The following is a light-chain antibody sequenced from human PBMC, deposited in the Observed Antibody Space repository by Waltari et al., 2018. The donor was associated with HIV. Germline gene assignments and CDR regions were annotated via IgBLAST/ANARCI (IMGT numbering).Light chain of an antibody. J-gene: IGKJ4*01. CDR2: ASS. Sequence: EIVLTQSPATLSLSPGQRATLSCRASQSIYVHLGWYQHKPGQPPRLLVYASSKRVTDLPARFSGSGSGANFTLTISSLEPEDFAVYYCQHRSSWPPTFGGGTRIEI. CDR1: QSIYVH. CDR3: QHRSSWPPT. V-gene: IGKV3-11*01.